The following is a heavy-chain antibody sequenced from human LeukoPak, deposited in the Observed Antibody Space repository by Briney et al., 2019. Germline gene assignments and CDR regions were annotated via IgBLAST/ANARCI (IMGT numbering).Heavy chain of an antibody. CDR2: ISGSGGST. Sequence: GGSLRLSCEASGFTFSNYAMSWVRQAPGKGLEWVSAISGSGGSTYYADSVKGRLTISRDNSQNTLYLQMNSLRAEDTAVYFCAKGKSMIEEYYFDYWGQGTLVTVSS. D-gene: IGHD3-16*01. CDR1: GFTFSNYA. CDR3: AKGKSMIEEYYFDY. J-gene: IGHJ4*02. V-gene: IGHV3-23*01.